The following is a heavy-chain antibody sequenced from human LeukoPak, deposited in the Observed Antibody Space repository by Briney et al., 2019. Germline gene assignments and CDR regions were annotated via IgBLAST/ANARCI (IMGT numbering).Heavy chain of an antibody. J-gene: IGHJ4*02. D-gene: IGHD5-18*01. CDR3: ARDGEIQLWLVY. Sequence: PGGSLRLSCAASGFTFSNYGMHWVRQAPGQGLEWMGWINPNSGGTNYAQKSQGRVTMTRDTSISTAYMELSRLRSDDTAVYYCARDGEIQLWLVYWGQGTLVTVSS. CDR2: INPNSGGT. V-gene: IGHV1-2*02. CDR1: GFTFSNYG.